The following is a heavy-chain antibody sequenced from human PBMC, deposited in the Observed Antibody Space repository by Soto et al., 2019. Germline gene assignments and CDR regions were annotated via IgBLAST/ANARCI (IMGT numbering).Heavy chain of an antibody. J-gene: IGHJ3*01. Sequence: RQSPGKGLEWIGEINHSGTTNYNPSLKSRVTISVDTSKNQFSLYLSSMTAADAGVYYCARVQVFLVNSSAYLTVFHLWGQGTLVTVSS. V-gene: IGHV4-34*01. CDR3: ARVQVFLVNSSAYLTVFHL. D-gene: IGHD3-3*01. CDR2: INHSGTT.